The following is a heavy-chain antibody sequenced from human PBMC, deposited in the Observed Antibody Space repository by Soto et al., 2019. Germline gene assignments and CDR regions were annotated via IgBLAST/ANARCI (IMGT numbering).Heavy chain of an antibody. V-gene: IGHV3-48*01. J-gene: IGHJ4*02. CDR3: ERAYYYDSSADY. Sequence: EVQLVESGGGLVQPGGSLRLSCAASGFTFSSYSMNWVRQAPGKGLEWVSYISNSGSTIYYADSVKGRFTISRDNAKNSLYLQMSSLRAEDTAVYYCERAYYYDSSADYWGQGALVTVSS. CDR2: ISNSGSTI. CDR1: GFTFSSYS. D-gene: IGHD3-22*01.